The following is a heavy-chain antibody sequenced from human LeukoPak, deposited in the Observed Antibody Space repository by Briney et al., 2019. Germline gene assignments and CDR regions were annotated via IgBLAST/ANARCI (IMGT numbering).Heavy chain of an antibody. CDR1: GYTFTSYA. Sequence: ASVKVSCKASGYTFTSYAMRWVRQAPGQRLEWMGWINAGNGNTKYSQKFQGRVTITRDTSASTAYMELSSLRSEDTAVYYCARGVRVVPAALNWFDPWGQGTLVTVSS. V-gene: IGHV1-3*01. CDR3: ARGVRVVPAALNWFDP. D-gene: IGHD2-2*01. J-gene: IGHJ5*02. CDR2: INAGNGNT.